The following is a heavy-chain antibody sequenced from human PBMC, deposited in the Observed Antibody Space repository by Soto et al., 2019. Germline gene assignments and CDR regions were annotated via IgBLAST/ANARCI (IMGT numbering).Heavy chain of an antibody. CDR1: GFTFSNDA. Sequence: EVQLLESGGDLVQPGGSLRLSCAASGFTFSNDAMTWVRQAPGKGLEWVSAISGSGGTTYYADSVKGRFTISRDNNKDTMYIQMNNLRVEDTAVYYCATIPAPQGAWGRGTLVTVSS. J-gene: IGHJ4*02. CDR3: ATIPAPQGA. V-gene: IGHV3-23*01. CDR2: ISGSGGTT. D-gene: IGHD1-26*01.